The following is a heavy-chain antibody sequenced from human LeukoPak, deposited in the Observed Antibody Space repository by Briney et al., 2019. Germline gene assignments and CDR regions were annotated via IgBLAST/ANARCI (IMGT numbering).Heavy chain of an antibody. D-gene: IGHD3-3*01. Sequence: SETLSLTCAVYGGSFSGYYWSWIRQPPGKGLEWIGEINHSGSTNYNPSLKSRVTISVDTSKNQFSPKLSSVTAADTAVYYCARPKSITIFGVVIIRSGEFDYWGQGTLVTVSS. V-gene: IGHV4-34*01. CDR2: INHSGST. CDR1: GGSFSGYY. CDR3: ARPKSITIFGVVIIRSGEFDY. J-gene: IGHJ4*02.